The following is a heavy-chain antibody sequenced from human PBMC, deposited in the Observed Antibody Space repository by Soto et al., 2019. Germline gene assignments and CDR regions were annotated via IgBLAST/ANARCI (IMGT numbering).Heavy chain of an antibody. V-gene: IGHV3-21*01. CDR2: ISSSSSYI. Sequence: EVQLVESGGGLVKPGGSLRLSCAASEFTFSSYTMNWVRQAPGKGLEWVSSISSSSSYIYYADSVKGRFTISRDNAKNSLYLQMNSLRAEDTAVYYCARDLYYYDSGAYYGYWGQGTLVTVSS. D-gene: IGHD3-22*01. CDR3: ARDLYYYDSGAYYGY. CDR1: EFTFSSYT. J-gene: IGHJ4*02.